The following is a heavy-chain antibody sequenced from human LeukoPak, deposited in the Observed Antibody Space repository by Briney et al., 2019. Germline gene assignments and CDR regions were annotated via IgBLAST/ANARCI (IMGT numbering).Heavy chain of an antibody. CDR1: GGTFSIYA. J-gene: IGHJ5*02. D-gene: IGHD3-9*01. V-gene: IGHV1-69*01. CDR3: ARDRYDILTGSRGTWFDP. CDR2: IIPIFGTA. Sequence: ASVKVSCKASGGTFSIYAISWVRQAPGQGLEWMGGIIPIFGTANYAQKFQGRVTITADESTSTAYMELSSLRSEDTAVYYCARDRYDILTGSRGTWFDPWGQGTLVTVSS.